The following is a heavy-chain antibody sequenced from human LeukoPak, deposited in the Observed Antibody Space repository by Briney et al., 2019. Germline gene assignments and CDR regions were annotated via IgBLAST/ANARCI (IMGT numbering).Heavy chain of an antibody. Sequence: GGSLRLSCAASGFTFSSYGMHWVRQAPGKGLEWVAVISYDGSNKYYADSVKGRFTISRDNSKNTLYLQMNSLRAEDTAVYYCARAGPSHIVVVPAAIVYYYYGMDVWGQGTTVTVSS. D-gene: IGHD2-2*01. CDR2: ISYDGSNK. J-gene: IGHJ6*02. CDR1: GFTFSSYG. V-gene: IGHV3-30*03. CDR3: ARAGPSHIVVVPAAIVYYYYGMDV.